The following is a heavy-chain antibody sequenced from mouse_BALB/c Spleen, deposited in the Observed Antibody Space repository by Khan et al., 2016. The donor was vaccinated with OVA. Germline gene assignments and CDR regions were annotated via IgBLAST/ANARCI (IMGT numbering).Heavy chain of an antibody. Sequence: QVQLKQSGPGLVAPSQSLSITCTVSGFSLTGYGVNWVRQPPGKGLEWLGMIWGDGSTAYTSVLKSRLSIRKDNSKRQVFLKMNSLQTDDTARYDVARAYYGNNREAMDYWGQGTSVTVSS. CDR1: GFSLTGYG. CDR2: IWGDGST. D-gene: IGHD2-10*01. V-gene: IGHV2-6-7*01. J-gene: IGHJ4*01. CDR3: ARAYYGNNREAMDY.